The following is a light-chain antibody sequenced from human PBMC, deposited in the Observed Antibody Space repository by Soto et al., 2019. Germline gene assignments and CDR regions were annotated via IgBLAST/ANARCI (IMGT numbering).Light chain of an antibody. V-gene: IGKV1-12*01. Sequence: DIQMTQSPSSVSASVGDRVTITCRASQGVSTWLAWYQQKPGKAPNLLIYTASSLLSGVPSRFSGSGSGTDFTLNINGLQPEDFATYYCQQAASFPITFGQGTRL. CDR1: QGVSTW. CDR3: QQAASFPIT. J-gene: IGKJ5*01. CDR2: TAS.